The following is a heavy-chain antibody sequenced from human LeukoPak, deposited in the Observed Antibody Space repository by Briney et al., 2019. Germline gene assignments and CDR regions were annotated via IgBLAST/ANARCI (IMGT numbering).Heavy chain of an antibody. V-gene: IGHV3-30*18. CDR1: GFTFSNYG. CDR2: ISYDGSNK. Sequence: GGSLRLSCAASGFTFSNYGMHWVRQAPGKGLGWVAVISYDGSNKYYADSVKGRFTISRDNSKNTLYLQMNSLRAEDTAVYYCAKGGEVSSWYKRLKLYFDSWSRGSLVTVSS. CDR3: AKGGEVSSWYKRLKLYFDS. J-gene: IGHJ4*02. D-gene: IGHD6-13*01.